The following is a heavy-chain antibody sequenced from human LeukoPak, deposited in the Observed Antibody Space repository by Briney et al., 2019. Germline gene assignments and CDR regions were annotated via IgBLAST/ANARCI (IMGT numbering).Heavy chain of an antibody. Sequence: PSETLSLTCTVSGGSISSYYWSWIRQPPGKGLEWIGYIYYSGSTNYNPSLKSRVTISVDTSKNQFSLKLSSVTAADTAVYYCARVYYGSGSYYYYYYGMDVWGQGTTVTVSS. J-gene: IGHJ6*02. V-gene: IGHV4-59*01. CDR3: ARVYYGSGSYYYYYYGMDV. D-gene: IGHD3-10*01. CDR2: IYYSGST. CDR1: GGSISSYY.